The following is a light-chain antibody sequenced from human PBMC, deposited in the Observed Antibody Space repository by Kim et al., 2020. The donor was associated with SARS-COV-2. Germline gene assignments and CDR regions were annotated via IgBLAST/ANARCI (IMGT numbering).Light chain of an antibody. CDR2: AAS. V-gene: IGKV1-39*01. CDR1: QSINSY. J-gene: IGKJ2*03. CDR3: QQCYSAPYS. Sequence: ASVGDRVTITGRASQSINSYLNWYQLRPGKAPKLLISAASNLQSGVPSRFSGSGSGTDFTLTIRGLQPEDFVTYYCQQCYSAPYSFGQGTKVDIK.